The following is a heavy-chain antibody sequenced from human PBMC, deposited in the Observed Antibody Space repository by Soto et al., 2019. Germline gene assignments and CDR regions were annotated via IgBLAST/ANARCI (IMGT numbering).Heavy chain of an antibody. D-gene: IGHD3-10*01. Sequence: ASVKVSCKASGYTFTSYYMHWVRQAPGQGLEWMGIINPSGGSTSYAQKFQGRVTMTRDTSTSTVYMELSSLRSEDTAVYYCASSRDTMVRGIYYYYGMDVWGQGTTVTVSS. CDR1: GYTFTSYY. CDR3: ASSRDTMVRGIYYYYGMDV. V-gene: IGHV1-46*01. CDR2: INPSGGST. J-gene: IGHJ6*02.